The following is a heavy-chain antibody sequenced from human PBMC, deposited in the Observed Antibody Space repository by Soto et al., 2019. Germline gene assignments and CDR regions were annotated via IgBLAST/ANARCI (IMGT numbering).Heavy chain of an antibody. CDR1: GFTFSSYG. V-gene: IGHV3-30*18. CDR3: AKDKNWLANLYYSYGMYV. Sequence: GGSLRLSCAASGFTFSSYGMHWVRQAPGKGLEWVAVISYDGSNKYYTDSVKGRFTISRDNSKNTLYLQMNSLRAEDTAVYYCAKDKNWLANLYYSYGMYVWGQGTTVTVSS. D-gene: IGHD3-9*01. CDR2: ISYDGSNK. J-gene: IGHJ6*02.